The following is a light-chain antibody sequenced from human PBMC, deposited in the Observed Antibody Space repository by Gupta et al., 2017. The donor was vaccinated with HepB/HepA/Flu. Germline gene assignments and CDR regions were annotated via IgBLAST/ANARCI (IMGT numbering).Light chain of an antibody. CDR3: TAWDDSLNGVV. CDR1: SSNIGNNA. V-gene: IGLV1-36*01. Sequence: QSVRTQPPSVSEVHRQRVTISCSGSSSNIGNNAVHWYQQFPGKAPKLLIYYDDLLPSGVSDRFSGSKSGTSASLAISGLQSDDEADYYCTAWDDSLNGVVFGGGTKLTVL. CDR2: YDD. J-gene: IGLJ2*01.